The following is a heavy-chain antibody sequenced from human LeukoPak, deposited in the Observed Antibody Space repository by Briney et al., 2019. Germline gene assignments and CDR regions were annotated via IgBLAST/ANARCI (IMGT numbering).Heavy chain of an antibody. D-gene: IGHD5-12*01. CDR2: TYYRSKWYI. J-gene: IGHJ6*02. V-gene: IGHV6-1*01. Sequence: SQTLSLTCAISGDSVSRNNAAWTWIRQSPSRGLEWLGRTYYRSKWYIDYAPSVKSRVTITPDTSRNQFSLQLNSVTPEDTALYYCVRGSWPRLLLGGDYYYILDVWGQGTAVTVSS. CDR1: GDSVSRNNAA. CDR3: VRGSWPRLLLGGDYYYILDV.